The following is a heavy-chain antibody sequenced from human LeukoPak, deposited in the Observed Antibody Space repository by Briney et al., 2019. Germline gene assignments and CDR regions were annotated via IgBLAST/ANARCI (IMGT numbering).Heavy chain of an antibody. CDR2: ISSSSSYI. Sequence: GGSLRLSCAASGFTFGRFSMTWVRQAPGKGLEWVSSISSSSSYIYYADSVKGRFTISRDNAKNSLYLQMNSLRAEDTAVYYCARGLWFGELLWAFDIWGQGTMVTVSS. V-gene: IGHV3-21*01. J-gene: IGHJ3*02. CDR1: GFTFGRFS. D-gene: IGHD3-10*01. CDR3: ARGLWFGELLWAFDI.